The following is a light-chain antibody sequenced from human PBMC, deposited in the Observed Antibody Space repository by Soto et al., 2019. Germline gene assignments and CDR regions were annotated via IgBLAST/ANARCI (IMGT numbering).Light chain of an antibody. Sequence: QSVLTQPPSASGTPGQRITISCSGSSSNIGSHTVNWHQQLPGATPKVLIYNRNERPSGVPDRFSGSKSGSSASLAISSLQPEDEAHYYCAAWDDSLNGPRFGGGTKLTVL. CDR3: AAWDDSLNGPR. J-gene: IGLJ2*01. CDR1: SSNIGSHT. CDR2: NRN. V-gene: IGLV1-44*01.